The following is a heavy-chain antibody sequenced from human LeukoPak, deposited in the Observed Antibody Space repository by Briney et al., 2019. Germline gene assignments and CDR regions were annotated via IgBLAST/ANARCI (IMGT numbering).Heavy chain of an antibody. Sequence: PSETLSLTCTVSGGSISSYYWSWIRQPPGKGLEWIGYIYYSGSTNYNPSPKSRVTISVDTSKNQFSLKLSSVTAADTAVYYCARVVVTAVGYNAFDIWGQGTMVTVSS. J-gene: IGHJ3*02. CDR3: ARVVVTAVGYNAFDI. D-gene: IGHD2-21*02. V-gene: IGHV4-59*01. CDR1: GGSISSYY. CDR2: IYYSGST.